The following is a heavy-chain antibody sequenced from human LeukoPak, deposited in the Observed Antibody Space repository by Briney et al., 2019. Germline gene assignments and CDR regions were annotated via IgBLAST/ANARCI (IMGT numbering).Heavy chain of an antibody. Sequence: GGSLRLSCAASGFTFSSYGMHWVRQAPGKGLEWVAVISYDGSNKYYADSVKGRFTISRDNSKNTLYLQMNSLRAEDTAVYYCAKPSYYGGYGYFDYWGQGTLVTVSS. CDR1: GFTFSSYG. CDR3: AKPSYYGGYGYFDY. D-gene: IGHD4-17*01. J-gene: IGHJ4*02. V-gene: IGHV3-30*18. CDR2: ISYDGSNK.